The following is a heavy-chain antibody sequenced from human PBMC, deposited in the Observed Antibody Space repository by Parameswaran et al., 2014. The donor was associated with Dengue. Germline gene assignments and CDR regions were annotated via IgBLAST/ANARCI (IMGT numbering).Heavy chain of an antibody. CDR2: IRYDGSNT. V-gene: IGHV3-30*02. Sequence: VRQAPGKGLEWVAFIRYDGSNTYYADSMKGRFTISRDNSKNTLYLQMNSLRTEDTAVYYCAKDRYGDYPSFDCWGQGTLVTVSS. D-gene: IGHD4-17*01. J-gene: IGHJ4*02. CDR3: AKDRYGDYPSFDC.